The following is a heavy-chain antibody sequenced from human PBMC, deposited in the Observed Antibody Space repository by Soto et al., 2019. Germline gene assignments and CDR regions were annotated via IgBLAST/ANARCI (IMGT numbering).Heavy chain of an antibody. CDR2: IILPFGTP. J-gene: IGHJ4*02. V-gene: IGHV1-69*12. Sequence: QVRLVQSEAEVKKPGSSVKVSCKASGGTFSNYAITWVRQAPGQGLEWMGVIILPFGTPNYAQTFQGRATIIADESMSTAYMELSGLRSEDTAVYYCARGPDNEGYFDYWGRGTLVTVSS. CDR1: GGTFSNYA. D-gene: IGHD1-1*01. CDR3: ARGPDNEGYFDY.